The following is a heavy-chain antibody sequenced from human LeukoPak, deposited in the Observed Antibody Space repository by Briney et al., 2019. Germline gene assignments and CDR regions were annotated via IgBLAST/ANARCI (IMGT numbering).Heavy chain of an antibody. CDR1: GGSFSGYY. J-gene: IGHJ4*02. CDR2: INHSGST. D-gene: IGHD6-19*01. V-gene: IGHV4-34*01. CDR3: ARSYLGGWYYFDY. Sequence: SETLSLTCAVYGGSFSGYYWSWIRQPPGKGLEWIGEINHSGSTNYNPSLKSRVTISVDTSKNQFSLKLSSVTAADTAVYYCARSYLGGWYYFDYWGQGTMVTVSS.